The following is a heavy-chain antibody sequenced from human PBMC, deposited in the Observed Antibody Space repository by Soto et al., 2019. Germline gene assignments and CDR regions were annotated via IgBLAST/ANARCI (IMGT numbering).Heavy chain of an antibody. V-gene: IGHV3-53*01. D-gene: IGHD6-19*01. CDR2: IYSGGST. J-gene: IGHJ4*02. CDR3: ARDRASSGWYREFDY. Sequence: EVQLVESGGGLIQPGGSLRLSCAASGFTVSSNYMSWVRQAPGKGLEWVSVIYSGGSTYYADSVKGRFTISRDNSKNTLYLQMNSLRAEDTAVYYCARDRASSGWYREFDYWGQGTLVTVSS. CDR1: GFTVSSNY.